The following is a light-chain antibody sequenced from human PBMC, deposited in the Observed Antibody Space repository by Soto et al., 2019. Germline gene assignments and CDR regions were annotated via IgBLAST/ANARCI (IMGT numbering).Light chain of an antibody. CDR3: LQDYSYPRT. V-gene: IGKV1-6*01. CDR1: QGIRND. J-gene: IGKJ1*01. Sequence: ALQMTQSPSSLSASVGDRVTITCRASQGIRNDLGWYQQKPGKAPKLLFYAASSLQSGVPSRFSGSGSGTNFTRTISSLQPEDFATYYCLQDYSYPRTFGQGTKVEIK. CDR2: AAS.